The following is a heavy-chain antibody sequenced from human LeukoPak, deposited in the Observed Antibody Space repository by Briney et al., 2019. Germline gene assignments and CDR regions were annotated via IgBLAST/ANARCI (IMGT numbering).Heavy chain of an antibody. CDR1: GGTFSSYA. Sequence: SVKVSCKASGGTFSSYAISWVRQAPGQGLEWMGRIIPIFGTANYAQKFQGRVTITTDESTSTAYMELSSLRSEDTVVYYCARENYYDSSGYYYVDDYWGQGTLVTVSS. CDR2: IIPIFGTA. J-gene: IGHJ4*02. V-gene: IGHV1-69*05. CDR3: ARENYYDSSGYYYVDDY. D-gene: IGHD3-22*01.